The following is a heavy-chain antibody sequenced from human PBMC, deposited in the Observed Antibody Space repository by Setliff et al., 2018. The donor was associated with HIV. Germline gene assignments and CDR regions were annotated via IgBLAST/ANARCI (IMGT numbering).Heavy chain of an antibody. J-gene: IGHJ3*02. CDR2: MSYSGST. V-gene: IGHV4-59*01. Sequence: KTSETLSLTCTVSGGSISSYFWSWIRQPPGKGLEWIGYMSYSGSTYYNPSLKSRIIMSVDTSKNQFSLKLSSVTAADTALYYCARSDSYCAGDCYGVDGVDAFDIWGQGTMVTVSS. CDR1: GGSISSYF. CDR3: ARSDSYCAGDCYGVDGVDAFDI. D-gene: IGHD2-21*02.